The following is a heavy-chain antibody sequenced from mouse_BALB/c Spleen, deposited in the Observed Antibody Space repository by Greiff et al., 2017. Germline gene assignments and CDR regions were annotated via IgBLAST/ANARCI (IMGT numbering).Heavy chain of an antibody. CDR2: IWAGGST. D-gene: IGHD2-10*01. Sequence: VQLQESGPGLVAPSQSLSITCTVSGFSLSSYGAHWVRQPPGKGLEWLGVIWAGGSTNYNSALMSRLSISKDNSKSQVFLKMNSLQTDDTAMYYCARDRGAYYGNYLYAMDYWGQGTSVTVSS. V-gene: IGHV2-9*02. J-gene: IGHJ4*01. CDR1: GFSLSSYG. CDR3: ARDRGAYYGNYLYAMDY.